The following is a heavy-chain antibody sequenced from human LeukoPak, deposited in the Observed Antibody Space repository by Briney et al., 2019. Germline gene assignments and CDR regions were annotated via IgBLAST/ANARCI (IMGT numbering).Heavy chain of an antibody. CDR2: IIPIFGTG. Sequence: SVKVSCKASGGTFSNYAISWVRQAPGQGLEWMGGIIPIFGTGRHAQKFQGRVTITADESTSTAYMELSSLRSEDTAVYYCSGIDETIWFGDRDKGAFDIWGQGTMVTVSS. V-gene: IGHV1-69*13. CDR1: GGTFSNYA. CDR3: SGIDETIWFGDRDKGAFDI. D-gene: IGHD3-10*01. J-gene: IGHJ3*02.